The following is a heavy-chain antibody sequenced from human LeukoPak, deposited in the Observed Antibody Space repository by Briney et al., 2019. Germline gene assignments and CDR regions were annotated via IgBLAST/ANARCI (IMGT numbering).Heavy chain of an antibody. CDR3: ARDNSSGWYRGWFDP. CDR2: IYYSGST. Sequence: SETLSLTCTVSGGSISSYYWSWIRQPPGKGLEWIGYIYYSGSTNYNPSLKSRVTISVDTSKNQFSLKLSSVTAADTAVYYCARDNSSGWYRGWFDPWGQGTLVTVSS. V-gene: IGHV4-59*01. D-gene: IGHD6-19*01. J-gene: IGHJ5*02. CDR1: GGSISSYY.